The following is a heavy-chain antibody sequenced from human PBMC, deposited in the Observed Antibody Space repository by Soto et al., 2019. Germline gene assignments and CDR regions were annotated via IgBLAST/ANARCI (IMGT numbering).Heavy chain of an antibody. CDR2: LSSDGSRK. CDR3: AKDRGLAESGRWSHYYYGMDV. Sequence: PGGSLRLYCIPSGFTHTNNGMHRVRQAPGKRLRSLVVLSSDGSRKYYGDSVRGRFTISRHNSKNTLLLEMNSLRSDDTAVYYCAKDRGLAESGRWSHYYYGMDVWGQGT. V-gene: IGHV3-30*18. J-gene: IGHJ6*02. CDR1: GFTHTNNG. D-gene: IGHD1-26*01.